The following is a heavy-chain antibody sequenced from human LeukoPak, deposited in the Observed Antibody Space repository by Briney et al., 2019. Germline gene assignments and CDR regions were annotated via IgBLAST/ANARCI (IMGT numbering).Heavy chain of an antibody. CDR1: GGSISSGSYY. J-gene: IGHJ6*03. V-gene: IGHV4-61*02. CDR2: IYTSGST. D-gene: IGHD1-14*01. CDR3: ARGRSYYYYMDV. Sequence: PSETLSLTCTVSGGSISSGSYYWSWIRQPAGKGLEWIGRIYTSGSTNYNPSLKSRVTISVDTSKNQFSLKLSSVTAADTAAYYCARGRSYYYYMDVWGKGTAVTISS.